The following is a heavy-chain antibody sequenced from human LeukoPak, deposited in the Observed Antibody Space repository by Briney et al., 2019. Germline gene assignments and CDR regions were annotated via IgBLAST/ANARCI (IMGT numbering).Heavy chain of an antibody. J-gene: IGHJ4*02. CDR2: INPNSGGT. CDR3: AREVERGSWYGPADY. Sequence: ASVKVSCKASGYTFTGYYIHWVRQAPGQGLEWMGWINPNSGGTNYAQKFQGRVTMTRDTSISTAYMELSRLRSDDTAVYYCAREVERGSWYGPADYWGQGTLVTVSS. D-gene: IGHD6-13*01. CDR1: GYTFTGYY. V-gene: IGHV1-2*02.